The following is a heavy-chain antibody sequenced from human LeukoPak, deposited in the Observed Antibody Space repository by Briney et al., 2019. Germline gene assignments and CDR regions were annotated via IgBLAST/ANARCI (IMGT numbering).Heavy chain of an antibody. V-gene: IGHV3-64*01. CDR1: GFTFSSYA. D-gene: IGHD2-2*01. CDR3: ARVKGIGCSSTSCYYFDY. Sequence: GGSLRLSCAASGFTFSSYAMHWVRQAPGKGLEYVSAISSNGGSTYYANSVKGRFTISRDNSKNTLYLQMGSLRAEDMAVYYCARVKGIGCSSTSCYYFDYWGQGTLVTVSS. J-gene: IGHJ4*02. CDR2: ISSNGGST.